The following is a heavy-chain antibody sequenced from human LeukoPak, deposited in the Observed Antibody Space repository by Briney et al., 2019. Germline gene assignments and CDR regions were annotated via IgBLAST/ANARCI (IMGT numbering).Heavy chain of an antibody. CDR2: IYYSGST. D-gene: IGHD3-3*01. J-gene: IGHJ5*02. CDR1: GGSISSYY. Sequence: SENLSLTCTVSGGSISSYYWSWIRQPPGKGLEWSGYIYYSGSTNYNPSLKSRVTISVDTSKNQFSLKLSSVTAADTAVYYCARTYYDFWSGYYTSWFDPWGQGTLVTVSS. CDR3: ARTYYDFWSGYYTSWFDP. V-gene: IGHV4-59*08.